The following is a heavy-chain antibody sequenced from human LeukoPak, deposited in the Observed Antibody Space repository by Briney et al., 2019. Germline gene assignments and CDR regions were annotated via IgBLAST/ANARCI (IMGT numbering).Heavy chain of an antibody. CDR3: ARGPGFYDSSAHEFDY. J-gene: IGHJ4*02. D-gene: IGHD3-22*01. CDR2: ISSSGSTI. V-gene: IGHV3-48*03. CDR1: GFTFSSYE. Sequence: PGGSLRLSCAASGFTFSSYEMNWVRQAPGKGLEWVSYISSSGSTIYYADSVKGRFTISRDNAKNSLYLQMNSLRAEDTAVYYCARGPGFYDSSAHEFDYWGQGTLVTVSS.